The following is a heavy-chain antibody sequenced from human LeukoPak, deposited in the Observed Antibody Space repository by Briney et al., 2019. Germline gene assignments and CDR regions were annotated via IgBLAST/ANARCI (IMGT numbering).Heavy chain of an antibody. V-gene: IGHV5-51*01. CDR3: ARRAYCSGDCTRHYSYYYSMDV. J-gene: IGHJ6*02. CDR1: GYSFTSYW. Sequence: GESLKISCQGSGYSFTSYWIGWVRQMPGKGLEWMGIIYPGDSDTRYSPSFQGQVTISADKSISTAYLQWSSLKASDTAIYYCARRAYCSGDCTRHYSYYYSMDVWGQGTTVTVSS. CDR2: IYPGDSDT. D-gene: IGHD2-21*02.